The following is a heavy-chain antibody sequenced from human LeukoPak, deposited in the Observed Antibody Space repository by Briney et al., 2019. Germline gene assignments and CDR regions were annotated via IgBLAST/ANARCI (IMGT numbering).Heavy chain of an antibody. V-gene: IGHV4-59*08. J-gene: IGHJ5*02. D-gene: IGHD6-19*01. CDR2: IYYSGST. CDR3: ARGAVAGTNWFDP. CDR1: GGSISSYY. Sequence: ETLSLTCTVSGGSISSYYWSWIRQPPGKGLEWIGYIYYSGSTNYNPSLKSRVTISVDKPKNQFSLQLSSVTAADTAVYYCARGAVAGTNWFDPCARQPCSPTAQ.